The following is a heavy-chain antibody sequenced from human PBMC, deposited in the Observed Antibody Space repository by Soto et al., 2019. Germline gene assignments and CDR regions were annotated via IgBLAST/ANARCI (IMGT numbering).Heavy chain of an antibody. Sequence: GGSLRLSCAASGFTFSSYAMSWVRQAPGKGLEWVSAISGSGGSTYYADSVKGRFTTSRDNSKNTLYLQMNSLRAEDTAVYYCAKVLLWFGKPAYYYGMDVWGQGTTVTVSS. CDR3: AKVLLWFGKPAYYYGMDV. CDR1: GFTFSSYA. J-gene: IGHJ6*02. D-gene: IGHD3-10*01. V-gene: IGHV3-23*01. CDR2: ISGSGGST.